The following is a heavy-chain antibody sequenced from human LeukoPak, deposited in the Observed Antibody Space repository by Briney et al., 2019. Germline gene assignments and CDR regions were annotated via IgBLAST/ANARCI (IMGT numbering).Heavy chain of an antibody. CDR1: RFTFSSYW. V-gene: IGHV3-7*01. CDR3: AREQIAVAGTLDY. J-gene: IGHJ4*02. D-gene: IGHD6-19*01. CDR2: IKQDVSEK. Sequence: GGSLRLSCAASRFTFSSYWMSWVRQAPGKGLEWVANIKQDVSEKYYVDSVKGRFTISRNNAKNSLYLQMNSLRAEDTAVYYCAREQIAVAGTLDYWGQGTLVTVSP.